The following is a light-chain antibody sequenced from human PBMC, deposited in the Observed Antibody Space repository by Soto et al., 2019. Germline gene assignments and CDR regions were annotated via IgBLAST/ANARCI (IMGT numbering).Light chain of an antibody. CDR1: QSVSSSY. CDR2: GAS. J-gene: IGKJ4*01. CDR3: QQYGSSPHT. Sequence: EIVLTQSPGTLSLSPGERATLSCRASQSVSSSYLAGYQQKPGQAPRLLIYGASSRATGIPDRFSGSGSGTDFTLTISRREPEDFAVYYCQQYGSSPHTFGGGTKVEIK. V-gene: IGKV3-20*01.